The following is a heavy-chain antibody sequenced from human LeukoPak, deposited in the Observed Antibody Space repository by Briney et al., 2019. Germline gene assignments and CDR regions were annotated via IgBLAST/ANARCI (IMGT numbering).Heavy chain of an antibody. D-gene: IGHD2-15*01. V-gene: IGHV4-59*01. CDR3: ARDTTPSVGSGPHFDY. CDR1: GGSISSYY. Sequence: SETLSLTCTVSGGSISSYYWSWIRQPPGKGLEWIGYIYYSGSTNYNPSLKSRVTISVDTSKNQFSLKLSSVTAADTAVYYCARDTTPSVGSGPHFDYWGQGTLVTVSS. CDR2: IYYSGST. J-gene: IGHJ4*02.